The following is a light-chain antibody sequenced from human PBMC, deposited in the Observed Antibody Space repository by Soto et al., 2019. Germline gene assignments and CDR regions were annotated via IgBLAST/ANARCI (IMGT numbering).Light chain of an antibody. J-gene: IGKJ1*01. CDR1: QDISNY. Sequence: DIQMTQSPSSLSASVGDRVTITCRATQDISNYLAWYQQKTGKVPNLLLYAASTLQSAVPSRFSGSGAGTDFTLTISSLQPEDVATYYCQKYNDAPPWTFGQGTKVEI. CDR3: QKYNDAPPWT. V-gene: IGKV1-27*01. CDR2: AAS.